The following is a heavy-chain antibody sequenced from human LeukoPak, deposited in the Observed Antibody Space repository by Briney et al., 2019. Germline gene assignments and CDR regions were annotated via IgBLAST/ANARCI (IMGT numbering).Heavy chain of an antibody. D-gene: IGHD5-18*01. CDR1: GGTFSSYA. J-gene: IGHJ6*02. CDR3: ARRYNYYYYGMDV. CDR2: IIPIFGTA. V-gene: IGHV1-69*13. Sequence: GASVKVSCKASGGTFSSYAISWVRQAPGQGLEWMGGIIPIFGTANYAQKFQGRVTITADESTSTAYMELSSLRSEDTAVYYCARRYNYYYYGMDVWGQGTTVTVSS.